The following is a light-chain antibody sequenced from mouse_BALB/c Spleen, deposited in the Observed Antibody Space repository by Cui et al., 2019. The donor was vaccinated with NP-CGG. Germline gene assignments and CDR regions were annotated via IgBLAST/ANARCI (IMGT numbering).Light chain of an antibody. J-gene: IGLJ1*01. CDR1: TGAVTTSNY. V-gene: IGLV1*01. CDR3: ALWYSNHWV. Sequence: QAAVTQESALITSPGETVTLTCRSSTGAVTTSNYANWVQEKPDHLFTGLIGGTNNRPPGVPARFSGSLIGDKAALTITGAQTEDEAIYFCALWYSNHWVFGGGTKLTVL. CDR2: GTN.